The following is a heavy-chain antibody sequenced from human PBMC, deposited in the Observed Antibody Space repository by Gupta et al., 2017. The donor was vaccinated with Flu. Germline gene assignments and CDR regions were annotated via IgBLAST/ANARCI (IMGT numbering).Heavy chain of an antibody. CDR2: VDPEDGET. CDR1: GYTFTDYY. D-gene: IGHD3-22*01. CDR3: ATIHYYDSSGKGPYNWFDP. Sequence: EVQLVQSGAEVKKPGATVKISCKVSGYTFTDYYMHWVQQAPGKGLEWMGLVDPEDGETIYAEKFQGRVTITADTSTDTAYMELSSLRSEDTAVYYCATIHYYDSSGKGPYNWFDPWGQGTLVTVSS. J-gene: IGHJ5*02. V-gene: IGHV1-69-2*01.